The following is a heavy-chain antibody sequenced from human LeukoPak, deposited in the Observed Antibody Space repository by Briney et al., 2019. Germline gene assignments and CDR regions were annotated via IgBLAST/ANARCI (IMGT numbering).Heavy chain of an antibody. Sequence: SVKVSCKASGYTFTSYDINWVRQAPGQGLEWMGRIIPIFGTANYAQKFQGRVTITTDESTSTAYMELSSLRSEDTAGYYCARAGRAIFRFDPWGQGTLVTVSS. CDR2: IIPIFGTA. CDR1: GYTFTSYD. D-gene: IGHD3-3*01. J-gene: IGHJ5*02. CDR3: ARAGRAIFRFDP. V-gene: IGHV1-69*05.